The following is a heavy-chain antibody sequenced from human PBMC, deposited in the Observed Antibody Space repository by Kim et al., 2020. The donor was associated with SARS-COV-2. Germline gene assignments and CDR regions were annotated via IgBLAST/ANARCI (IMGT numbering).Heavy chain of an antibody. CDR3: LSYGYGLHYGMDV. CDR1: GFTFSSYW. CDR2: INSDGSST. D-gene: IGHD1-1*01. V-gene: IGHV3-74*01. J-gene: IGHJ6*02. Sequence: GGSLRLSCAASGFTFSSYWMHWVRQAPGKGLVWVSRINSDGSSTSYADSVKGRFTISRDNAKNTLYLQMNSLRAEDTAVYYCLSYGYGLHYGMDVWGQGTTVTVSS.